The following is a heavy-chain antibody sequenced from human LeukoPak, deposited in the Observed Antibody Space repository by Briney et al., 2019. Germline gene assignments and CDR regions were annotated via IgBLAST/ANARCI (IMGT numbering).Heavy chain of an antibody. CDR2: ISWNSGSI. V-gene: IGHV3-9*01. J-gene: IGHJ4*02. CDR3: AEDMQTLWSGYYTH. D-gene: IGHD3-3*01. Sequence: GGSLRLSCAASGFTFDDYAMHWVRQAPGKGLEWVSGISWNSGSIGYADSVKGRFTISRDNAKNSLYLQMNSLRAEDTALYYCAEDMQTLWSGYYTHWGQGTLVAVSS. CDR1: GFTFDDYA.